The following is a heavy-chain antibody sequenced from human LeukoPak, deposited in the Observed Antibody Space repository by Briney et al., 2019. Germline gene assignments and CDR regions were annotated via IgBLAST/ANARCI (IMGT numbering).Heavy chain of an antibody. CDR1: GFTFSSYG. D-gene: IGHD4-17*01. J-gene: IGHJ3*02. CDR2: IRYDGSNK. V-gene: IGHV3-30*02. Sequence: GGSLRLSCTASGFTFSSYGMHWVRQAPGKGLEWVAFIRYDGSNKYYADSVKGRFTISRDNSKNTLYLQMNSLRAEDTAVYYCAKDMATVTYDAFDIWGQGTMVTVSS. CDR3: AKDMATVTYDAFDI.